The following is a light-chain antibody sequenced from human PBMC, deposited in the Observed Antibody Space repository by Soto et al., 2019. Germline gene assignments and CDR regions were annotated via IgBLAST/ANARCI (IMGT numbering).Light chain of an antibody. CDR1: SSDVGSYNL. CDR2: EGS. J-gene: IGLJ1*01. Sequence: QSALTQPASVSGSPGQSITISCTGTSSDVGSYNLVSWYQQHPGKAPKLMIYEGSKRPSGVSNRFSGSKSGNTASLTISGLQAEDEADYYCCSYAGSSTPTDVFGTGTKVTVL. V-gene: IGLV2-23*01. CDR3: CSYAGSSTPTDV.